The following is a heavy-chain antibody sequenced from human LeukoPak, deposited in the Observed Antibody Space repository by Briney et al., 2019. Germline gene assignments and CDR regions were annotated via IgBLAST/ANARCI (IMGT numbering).Heavy chain of an antibody. CDR1: GASISRSY. Sequence: PSETLSLTCTVSGASISRSYWSWIRQFPGKELQWIGYIYSAKTTIYNPSLNSRATISADTSNNRVSLHLTSVTAADTAVYFCAREVLKSSPQYDSQWGQGTLVTVTS. V-gene: IGHV4-4*08. CDR3: AREVLKSSPQYDSQ. J-gene: IGHJ1*01. CDR2: IYSAKTT. D-gene: IGHD3-22*01.